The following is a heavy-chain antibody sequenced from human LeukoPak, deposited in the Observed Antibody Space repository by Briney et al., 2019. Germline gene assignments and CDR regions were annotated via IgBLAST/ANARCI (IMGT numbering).Heavy chain of an antibody. J-gene: IGHJ4*02. CDR2: INHSGST. D-gene: IGHD6-19*01. CDR1: GGSFSGYY. V-gene: IGHV4-34*01. Sequence: SETLSLTCAVYGGSFSGYYWSWVRRPPGKGLEWIGEINHSGSTNYNPSLKSRVTISVDTSKNQFSLKLSSVTAADTAVYYCARGGSVSGWTAFDYWGQGTLVTVSS. CDR3: ARGGSVSGWTAFDY.